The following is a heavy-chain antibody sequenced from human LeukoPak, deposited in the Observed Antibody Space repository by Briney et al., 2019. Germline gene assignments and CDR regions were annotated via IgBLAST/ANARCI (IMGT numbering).Heavy chain of an antibody. CDR1: GYTFTSYY. D-gene: IGHD6-13*01. Sequence: ASVKVSCKASGYTFTSYYMHWVRQAPGQGLEWMGIINPSGGSTSYAQKFQGRVTMTRDMSTSTVYMELSSLRSEDTAVYYCADSSGWYEPRIWGQGTLVTVSS. J-gene: IGHJ4*02. CDR3: ADSSGWYEPRI. CDR2: INPSGGST. V-gene: IGHV1-46*01.